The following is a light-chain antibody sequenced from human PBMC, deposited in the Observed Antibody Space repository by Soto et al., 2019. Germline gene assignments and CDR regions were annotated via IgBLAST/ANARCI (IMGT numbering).Light chain of an antibody. J-gene: IGKJ3*01. Sequence: DIQMTQSPSSLSASVGARVTITCRASQGINNYLAWYQQKSGKVPKLLIYAASTLQSGVPSRFSGSGSGTYFTLTICSLQPEDVATYYCQKYNSAPETFGPGTKVDIK. CDR1: QGINNY. CDR3: QKYNSAPET. V-gene: IGKV1-27*01. CDR2: AAS.